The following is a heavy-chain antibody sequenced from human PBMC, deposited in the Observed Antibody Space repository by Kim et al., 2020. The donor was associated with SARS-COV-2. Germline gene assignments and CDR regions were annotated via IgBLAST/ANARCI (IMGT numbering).Heavy chain of an antibody. V-gene: IGHV3-33*06. D-gene: IGHD4-17*01. CDR2: IWYDGSNK. J-gene: IGHJ4*02. CDR3: AKTLDYGDYGYFDY. CDR1: GFTFSSYA. Sequence: GGSLRLSCAASGFTFSSYAMHWVRQAPGKGLEWVAVIWYDGSNKYYADSVKGRFTISRDNSKNTLYLQMNSLRAEDTAVYYCAKTLDYGDYGYFDYWGQGTLVTVSS.